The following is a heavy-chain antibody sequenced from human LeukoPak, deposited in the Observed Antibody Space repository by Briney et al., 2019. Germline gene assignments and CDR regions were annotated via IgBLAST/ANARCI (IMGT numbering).Heavy chain of an antibody. CDR2: IYPGDSDT. Sequence: GESMKISCQGSGYTFTTYWIAWVRQMPGKGLEWMGIIYPGDSDTRYSPPFQGQVTISADKSTSTAYLQWSSLKASDTAMFYCARLGITGTTLYYFDYWGQGTLVTVSS. CDR3: ARLGITGTTLYYFDY. J-gene: IGHJ4*02. CDR1: GYTFTTYW. V-gene: IGHV5-51*01. D-gene: IGHD1-20*01.